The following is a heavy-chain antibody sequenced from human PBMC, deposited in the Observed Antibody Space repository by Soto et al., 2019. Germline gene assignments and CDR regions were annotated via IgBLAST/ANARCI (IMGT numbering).Heavy chain of an antibody. CDR3: AGGSSSTYYYDSSGLLFFDY. D-gene: IGHD3-22*01. CDR2: ISYDGSNK. Sequence: GGSLRLSCAASGFTFSSYAMHWVRQAPGKGLEWVAVISYDGSNKYYADSVKGRFTISRDNSKNTLYLQMNSLRAEDTAVYYCAGGSSSTYYYDSSGLLFFDYWGQGTLVTVSS. V-gene: IGHV3-30-3*01. J-gene: IGHJ4*02. CDR1: GFTFSSYA.